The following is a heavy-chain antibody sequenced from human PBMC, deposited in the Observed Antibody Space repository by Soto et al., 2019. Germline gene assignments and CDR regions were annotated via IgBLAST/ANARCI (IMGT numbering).Heavy chain of an antibody. CDR1: GFSFSDYY. CDR3: ARGNRAFDM. V-gene: IGHV3-72*01. J-gene: IGHJ3*02. Sequence: EVQLVESGGGLVQPGGSLRLSCAASGFSFSDYYMDWVRQAPGKGLEWVGRTRNKANSYTTEYAASVKGRFTISRDDSKKSVYLQMNSLKTEETAVYYCARGNRAFDMWGQGTLVTVAS. CDR2: TRNKANSYTT.